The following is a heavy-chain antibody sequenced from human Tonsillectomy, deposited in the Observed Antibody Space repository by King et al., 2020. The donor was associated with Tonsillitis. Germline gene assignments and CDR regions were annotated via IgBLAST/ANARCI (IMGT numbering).Heavy chain of an antibody. Sequence: QLQESGPGLVKPSETLSLTCTVFRGSISSYFWSWIRQPPGKGLEWIGYIYHSGSTNYNPSLKSRVTMSVDTSKNQFSLRLSSVTAADTAMYYCARLEEGGSGHYYYYYMAVWGKGTTVTVSS. D-gene: IGHD3-10*01. J-gene: IGHJ6*03. CDR1: RGSISSYF. V-gene: IGHV4-59*08. CDR3: ARLEEGGSGHYYYYYMAV. CDR2: IYHSGST.